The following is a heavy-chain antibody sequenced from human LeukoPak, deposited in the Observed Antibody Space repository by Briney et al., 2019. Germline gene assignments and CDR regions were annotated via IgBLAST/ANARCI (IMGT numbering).Heavy chain of an antibody. Sequence: PGGSLRLSCAASGFTFSTYNMNWVRQAPGKGLEWVSSISSSSSYIYYADSVKGRFTISRDNAKNSLYLQMNSLRAEDTAVYYCARLRDYGDPFDYWGQGTLVTVSS. J-gene: IGHJ4*02. CDR2: ISSSSSYI. D-gene: IGHD4-17*01. CDR3: ARLRDYGDPFDY. CDR1: GFTFSTYN. V-gene: IGHV3-21*01.